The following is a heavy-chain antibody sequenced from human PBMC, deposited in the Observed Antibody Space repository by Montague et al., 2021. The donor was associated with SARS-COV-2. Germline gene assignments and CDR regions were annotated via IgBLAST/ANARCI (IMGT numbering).Heavy chain of an antibody. CDR3: ARENDLWTGSPFDY. Sequence: SETLSLTCTVSGASLSSNTYYWGWVRQPPGKGLEFIGNFYYTGGTYYXPSLQSRVTISVDTSNNHFSLKLGSVTAADTSVYYCARENDLWTGSPFDYWGQGILVTVSS. V-gene: IGHV4-39*02. CDR1: GASLSSNTYY. J-gene: IGHJ4*02. D-gene: IGHD3/OR15-3a*01. CDR2: FYYTGGT.